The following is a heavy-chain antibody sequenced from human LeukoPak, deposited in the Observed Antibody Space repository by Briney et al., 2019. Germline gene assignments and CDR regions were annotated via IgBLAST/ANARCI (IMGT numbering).Heavy chain of an antibody. CDR3: ARDLRYYYDSSAPEGSYGMDV. Sequence: GGSLRLSCAASGFTVSSNYMSWVRQAPGKGLEWGSVIYSGGSTYYADSVKGRFTISRDNSKNTLYLQMNSLRAEDTAVYYCARDLRYYYDSSAPEGSYGMDVWGQGTTVTVSS. D-gene: IGHD3-22*01. CDR2: IYSGGST. V-gene: IGHV3-66*02. J-gene: IGHJ6*02. CDR1: GFTVSSNY.